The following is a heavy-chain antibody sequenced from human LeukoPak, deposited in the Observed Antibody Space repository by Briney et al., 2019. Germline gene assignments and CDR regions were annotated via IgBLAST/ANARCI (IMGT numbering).Heavy chain of an antibody. CDR1: GFTFSSYG. CDR3: AKDLRPLLWFGELTS. J-gene: IGHJ5*02. D-gene: IGHD3-10*01. Sequence: GGSLRLSCAASGFTFSSYGMHWVRQAPGKGLEWVSTISGSGGSTHYADSVKGRFIVSRDNSKNTLYLHMNSLRAEDTAIYYCAKDLRPLLWFGELTSWGQGTLVTVSS. V-gene: IGHV3-23*01. CDR2: ISGSGGST.